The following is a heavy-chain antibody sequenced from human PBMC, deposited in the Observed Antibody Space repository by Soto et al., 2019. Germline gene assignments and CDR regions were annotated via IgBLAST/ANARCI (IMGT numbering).Heavy chain of an antibody. CDR2: INHSGST. CDR3: ARAYYYDSSGYYYYYYGMDV. D-gene: IGHD3-22*01. Sequence: TLSLTCAVYGGSFSGYYWSFIRQPPGKGLEWIGEINHSGSTNYNPSLKSRVTISVDTSKNQFSLKLSSVTAADTAVYYCARAYYYDSSGYYYYYYGMDVWGQGTTVTVSS. V-gene: IGHV4-34*01. J-gene: IGHJ6*02. CDR1: GGSFSGYY.